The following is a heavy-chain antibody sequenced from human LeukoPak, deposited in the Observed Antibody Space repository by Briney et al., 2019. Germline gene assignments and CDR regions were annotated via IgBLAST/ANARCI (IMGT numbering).Heavy chain of an antibody. CDR2: ISRSSRYI. V-gene: IGHV3-21*01. J-gene: IGHJ4*02. Sequence: SGGSLRLSCVASGFIFSDYGMNWVRQAPGKGLEWVSYISRSSRYIYYADSMKGRLTISRDNAKNSLYLQMDSLRAEDTALYYCAREGAGREGHNFDYWGQGTLVTVSS. CDR3: AREGAGREGHNFDY. CDR1: GFIFSDYG. D-gene: IGHD5-24*01.